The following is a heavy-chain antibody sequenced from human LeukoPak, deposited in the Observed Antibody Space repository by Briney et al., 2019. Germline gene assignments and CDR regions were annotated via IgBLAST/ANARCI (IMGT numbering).Heavy chain of an antibody. CDR1: GGSISSYY. CDR3: AGVLRQWLVQVAFDI. D-gene: IGHD6-19*01. V-gene: IGHV4-59*01. J-gene: IGHJ3*02. Sequence: SETLSLTCTVSGGSISSYYWSWIRQPPGKGLEWIGYIYYSGSTNYNPSLKSRVTISVDTSKNQFSLKLSSVTAADTAVYYCAGVLRQWLVQVAFDIWGQGTMVTVSS. CDR2: IYYSGST.